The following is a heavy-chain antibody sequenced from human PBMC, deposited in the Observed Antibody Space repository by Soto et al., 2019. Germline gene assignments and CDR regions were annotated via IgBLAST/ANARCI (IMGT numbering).Heavy chain of an antibody. J-gene: IGHJ4*02. CDR1: GFIFKNYS. D-gene: IGHD3-9*01. CDR3: AKDPSTGSADY. CDR2: LSKDGANE. V-gene: IGHV3-23*01. Sequence: GALRLPCTTPGFIFKNYSKNLGPQAPGKGLEWVSTLSKDGANEHYADSVKGRFTISRDGSKNTLYLQMNSLRAEDTAMYYCAKDPSTGSADYWGQGTQVTVSS.